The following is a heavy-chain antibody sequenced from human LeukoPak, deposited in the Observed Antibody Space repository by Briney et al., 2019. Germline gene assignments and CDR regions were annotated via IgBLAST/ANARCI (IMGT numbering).Heavy chain of an antibody. V-gene: IGHV1-3*01. Sequence: ASVKVSCKASGYTFTSYAMHWVRQAPGQRLEWMGWINACNGETKYSQKFQGRVTITRDTSASTAYMELSSLRSEDPAVYYCARPRYSYGYYFDYWGQGTLVTVSS. CDR3: ARPRYSYGYYFDY. CDR2: INACNGET. J-gene: IGHJ4*02. CDR1: GYTFTSYA. D-gene: IGHD5-18*01.